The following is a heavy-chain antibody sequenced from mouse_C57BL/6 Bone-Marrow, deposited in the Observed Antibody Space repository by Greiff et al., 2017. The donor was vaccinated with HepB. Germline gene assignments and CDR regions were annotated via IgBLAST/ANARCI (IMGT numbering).Heavy chain of an antibody. D-gene: IGHD2-4*01. V-gene: IGHV5-4*01. CDR3: ASDSLYDCDGFAY. J-gene: IGHJ3*01. CDR2: ISDGGSYT. CDR1: GFTFSSYA. Sequence: EVQLVESGGGLVKPGGSLKLSCAASGFTFSSYAMSWVRQTPEKRLEWVATISDGGSYTYYPDNVKGRFTISRDNAKNNLYLQMSHLKSEDTAMYYCASDSLYDCDGFAYWGQGTLVTVSA.